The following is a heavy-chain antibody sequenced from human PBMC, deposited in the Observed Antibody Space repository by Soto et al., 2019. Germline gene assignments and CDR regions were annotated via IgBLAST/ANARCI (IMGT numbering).Heavy chain of an antibody. Sequence: GGSLRLSCAASGFTFTSYAMSWVRQAPGKGLEWVSAMSGSGGYTYYADSVKGRLTISRDSSKNTLYLQMNSLRVEDTAVYYCAKELGGGSYWESHYYGMDVWGQGTTVTVSS. CDR3: AKELGGGSYWESHYYGMDV. J-gene: IGHJ6*02. V-gene: IGHV3-23*01. CDR2: MSGSGGYT. D-gene: IGHD1-26*01. CDR1: GFTFTSYA.